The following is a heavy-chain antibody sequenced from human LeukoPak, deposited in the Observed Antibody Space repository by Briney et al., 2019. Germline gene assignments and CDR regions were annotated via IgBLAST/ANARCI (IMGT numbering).Heavy chain of an antibody. CDR2: INYRGAV. J-gene: IGHJ6*03. CDR3: ARVTKYDNSRNNYYMDV. V-gene: IGHV4-39*06. CDR1: DGSTTGTRYY. Sequence: SETLSLTCTVSDGSTTGTRYYWGWFRQTPGMGPEWIGNINYRGAVYYNPSLRSRATISLDTSKNQFPLRLTSVTAADTAVYFCARVTKYDNSRNNYYMDVWGKGTTVTVSS. D-gene: IGHD4-17*01.